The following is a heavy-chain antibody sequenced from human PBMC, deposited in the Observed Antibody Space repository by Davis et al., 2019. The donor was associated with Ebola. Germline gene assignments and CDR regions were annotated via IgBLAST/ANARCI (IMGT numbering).Heavy chain of an antibody. J-gene: IGHJ4*02. CDR1: GGSISSGGYS. V-gene: IGHV4-30-2*01. Sequence: PSETLSLTCAVSGGSISSGGYSWSWIRQPPGKGLEWIGYIYHSGSTYYNPSLKSRVTISVDRSKNQFSLKLSSVTAADTAVYYCARGPEDDNRFFDYWGQGTLVTVSS. D-gene: IGHD1-14*01. CDR3: ARGPEDDNRFFDY. CDR2: IYHSGST.